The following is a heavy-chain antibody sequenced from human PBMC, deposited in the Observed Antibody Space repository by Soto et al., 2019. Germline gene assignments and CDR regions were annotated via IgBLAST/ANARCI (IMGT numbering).Heavy chain of an antibody. CDR3: ARIPITMVRGVRIDYYGMDV. J-gene: IGHJ6*02. Sequence: GGSLRLSCAASGFTFSSYGMHWVRQAPGKGLEWVAVIWYDGSNKYYADSVKGRFTISRDNSKNTLYLQMNSLRAEDTAVYYCARIPITMVRGVRIDYYGMDVWGQGTTVTVSS. CDR1: GFTFSSYG. CDR2: IWYDGSNK. V-gene: IGHV3-33*01. D-gene: IGHD3-10*01.